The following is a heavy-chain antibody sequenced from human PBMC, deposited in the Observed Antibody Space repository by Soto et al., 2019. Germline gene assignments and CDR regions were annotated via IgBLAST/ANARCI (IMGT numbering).Heavy chain of an antibody. CDR1: GGAIRSYY. J-gene: IGHJ6*02. CDR3: AREGESGFGMDV. D-gene: IGHD1-26*01. V-gene: IGHV4-4*07. Sequence: SETLSLTRNGSGGAIRSYYWSWIRQPAGKALEWIGRIYTSGTTNYNPSLKSRATILVDTSKNQFSLKLSSVTAADTAVYYCAREGESGFGMDVWGQGTTVT. CDR2: IYTSGTT.